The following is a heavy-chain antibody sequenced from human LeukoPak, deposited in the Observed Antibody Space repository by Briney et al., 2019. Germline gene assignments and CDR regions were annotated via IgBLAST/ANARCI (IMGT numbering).Heavy chain of an antibody. D-gene: IGHD2-21*01. CDR3: ARVPMVAYCGGDCYSGHYFDY. CDR1: GGSISSYY. J-gene: IGHJ4*02. Sequence: SETLSLTCTVSGGSISSYYWSWIRQPAGKGLEWIGRIYTSGSTNYNPSLKSRVTISVDTSKNQFSLKLSSVTAADTAVYYCARVPMVAYCGGDCYSGHYFDYWGQGTLVTVSS. V-gene: IGHV4-4*07. CDR2: IYTSGST.